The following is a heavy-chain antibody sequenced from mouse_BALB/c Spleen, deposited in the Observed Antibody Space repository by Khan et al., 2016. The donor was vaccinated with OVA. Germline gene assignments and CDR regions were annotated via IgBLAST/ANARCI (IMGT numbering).Heavy chain of an antibody. J-gene: IGHJ2*02. CDR1: GYSITSNYA. CDR2: ISYSGST. D-gene: IGHD1-1*01. V-gene: IGHV3-2*02. Sequence: VQLQQSGPGLVKPSQSLSLTCTVTGYSITSNYAWNWIRQFPGNKLEWMGYISYSGSTTYNPSLKSRISITRDTSKNQFFLQLKSVTTEDTATYYCARGNCYGYYFDYWGQGTSLTVSS. CDR3: ARGNCYGYYFDY.